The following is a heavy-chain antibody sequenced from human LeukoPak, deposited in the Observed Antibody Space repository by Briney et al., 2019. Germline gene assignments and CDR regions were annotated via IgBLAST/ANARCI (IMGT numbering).Heavy chain of an antibody. D-gene: IGHD3-22*01. J-gene: IGHJ4*02. CDR3: ARVNSLDSSGYYTY. Sequence: ASVKVSCKASGYTFTGYYLHWVRQAPGQGLEWMGRVNPNSGGTNYAQKFQGRVTMTRDTSTSTAYMELSRLRSDDTAVYYGARVNSLDSSGYYTYWGQGTLVTVPT. CDR2: VNPNSGGT. V-gene: IGHV1-2*06. CDR1: GYTFTGYY.